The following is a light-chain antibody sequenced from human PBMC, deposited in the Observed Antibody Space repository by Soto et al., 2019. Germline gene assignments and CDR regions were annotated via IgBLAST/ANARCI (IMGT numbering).Light chain of an antibody. Sequence: EIVMTQSPATLSVSPGERATLSCRASQSVSSNLAWYQQKPGQAPRLLIYAATARATGIPARFSGSGSGTEFTLIISSLQSEDFAVYYCQQYNNWATFGQGTKVDIK. V-gene: IGKV3-15*01. CDR1: QSVSSN. J-gene: IGKJ1*01. CDR2: AAT. CDR3: QQYNNWAT.